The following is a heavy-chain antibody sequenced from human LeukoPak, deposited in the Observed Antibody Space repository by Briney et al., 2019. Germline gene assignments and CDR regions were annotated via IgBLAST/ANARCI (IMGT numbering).Heavy chain of an antibody. J-gene: IGHJ4*02. CDR1: GLTFSTSG. Sequence: GGSLRLSCTASGLTFSTSGFNWVRQAPGKGLEWVASIGPTGSDRYHADSIKGRFTISRDNSKNTLYLQMNSLRAEDTAVYYCAKDRMIVVVITLFDYWGQGTLVTVSS. D-gene: IGHD3-22*01. V-gene: IGHV3-23*01. CDR2: IGPTGSDR. CDR3: AKDRMIVVVITLFDY.